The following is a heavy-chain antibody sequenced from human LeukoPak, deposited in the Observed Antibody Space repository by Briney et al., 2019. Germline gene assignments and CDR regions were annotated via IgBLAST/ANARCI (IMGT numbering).Heavy chain of an antibody. D-gene: IGHD3-10*01. V-gene: IGHV4-39*07. J-gene: IGHJ4*02. Sequence: SETLSLTCIVSGGSISTNTYYWGWIRLPPGKGLEWIGEIHHRGTTYYNPSLRSRVTISVDTSKNQLSLRLTSVPAADTAVYYCARVTYNGYQHFDYWGQGNLVTVS. CDR1: GGSISTNTYY. CDR2: IHHRGTT. CDR3: ARVTYNGYQHFDY.